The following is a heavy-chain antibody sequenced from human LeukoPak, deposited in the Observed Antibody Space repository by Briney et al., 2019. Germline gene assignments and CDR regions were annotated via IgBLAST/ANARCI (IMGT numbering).Heavy chain of an antibody. Sequence: SXXLSLTCAVYGGSFSGYYWSWIRQPPGKGLEWIGEINHSGSTNYNPSLKSRVTISVDTSKNQFSLKLSSVTAADTAVYYCARGLYYDSSGPWGQGTLVTVSS. CDR3: ARGLYYDSSGP. CDR2: INHSGST. J-gene: IGHJ4*02. CDR1: GGSFSGYY. V-gene: IGHV4-34*01. D-gene: IGHD3-22*01.